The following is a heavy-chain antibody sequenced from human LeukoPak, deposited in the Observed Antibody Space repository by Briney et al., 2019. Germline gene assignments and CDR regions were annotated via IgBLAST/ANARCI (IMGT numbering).Heavy chain of an antibody. CDR2: IYYSGST. J-gene: IGHJ3*02. Sequence: PSETLSLTCTVSGGSISSYYWSWIRQPPGKGLEWIGCIYYSGSTNYNPSLKSRVTISVDTSKNQFSLKLSSVTAADTAVYYCATLGDCSSTSCYGDAFDIWGQGTMVTVSS. D-gene: IGHD2-2*01. CDR3: ATLGDCSSTSCYGDAFDI. V-gene: IGHV4-59*08. CDR1: GGSISSYY.